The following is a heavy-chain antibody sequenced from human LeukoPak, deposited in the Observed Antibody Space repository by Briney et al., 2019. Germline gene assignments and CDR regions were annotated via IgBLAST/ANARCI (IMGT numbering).Heavy chain of an antibody. CDR2: ISPNSGGT. V-gene: IGHV1-2*02. CDR1: GYTFTGYH. D-gene: IGHD1-26*01. Sequence: ASVKVSCKASGYTFTGYHMHWVRQAPGRGLEWMGWISPNSGGTIYAQKFQGRVTMTRDTSITTAYMELSRLRSDDTAVYYCARDSSGSYPDYWGQGTLVTVSS. J-gene: IGHJ4*02. CDR3: ARDSSGSYPDY.